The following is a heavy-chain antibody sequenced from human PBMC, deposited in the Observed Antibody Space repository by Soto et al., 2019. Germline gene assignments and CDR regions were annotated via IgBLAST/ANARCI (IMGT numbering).Heavy chain of an antibody. CDR1: GGSVSSGSYY. V-gene: IGHV4-61*01. D-gene: IGHD5-18*01. Sequence: SETLSLTCTVSGGSVSSGSYYWSWIRQPPGKGLEWIGYIYYSGSTNYNPSLKSRVTISVDTSKNQFSLKLSPVTAADTAVYYCARGWIQLWNFDYWGQGTLVTVSS. J-gene: IGHJ4*02. CDR2: IYYSGST. CDR3: ARGWIQLWNFDY.